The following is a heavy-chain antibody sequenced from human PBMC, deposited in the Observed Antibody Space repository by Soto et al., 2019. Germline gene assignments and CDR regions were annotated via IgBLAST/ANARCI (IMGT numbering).Heavy chain of an antibody. D-gene: IGHD3-22*01. CDR1: GFTFSDYY. V-gene: IGHV3-11*01. J-gene: IGHJ4*02. CDR2: ISSSDTII. CDR3: ARDLGYYDSSGYFDY. Sequence: GGSLRLSCAASGFTFSDYYMSWIRQAPGKGLEWVSYISSSDTIISYADSVKGRFTISRDNAKNSLYLQMNSLRAEDTAVYYCARDLGYYDSSGYFDYWGQGTMVTFSS.